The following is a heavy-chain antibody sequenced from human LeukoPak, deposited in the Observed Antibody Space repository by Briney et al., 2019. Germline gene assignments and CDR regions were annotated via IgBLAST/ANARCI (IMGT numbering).Heavy chain of an antibody. CDR2: INHSGST. J-gene: IGHJ1*01. V-gene: IGHV4-34*01. Sequence: SETLSLTCAVYGGSFSGYYWSWIRQPPGKGLEWIGEINHSGSTNYNPSLKSRVTISVDKSKNQFSLKLSSVTAADTAVYYCAGPPGRRSGWTEHFQHWGQGTLVTVSS. CDR1: GGSFSGYY. D-gene: IGHD6-19*01. CDR3: AGPPGRRSGWTEHFQH.